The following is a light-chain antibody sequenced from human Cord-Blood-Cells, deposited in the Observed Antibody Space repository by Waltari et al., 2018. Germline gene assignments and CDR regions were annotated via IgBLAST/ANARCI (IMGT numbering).Light chain of an antibody. CDR2: AAS. CDR1: QCISSY. J-gene: IGKJ1*01. V-gene: IGKV1-39*01. CDR3: QQSYSTPRWT. Sequence: DIQITQSPSSLSASVGDRVTITCRASQCISSYLNWYQQKLWKAPKHLIYAASSLQIGVPSRFSGSGSGTDFTLTISSRQPEDFATYYCQQSYSTPRWTFGQGTKVEIQ.